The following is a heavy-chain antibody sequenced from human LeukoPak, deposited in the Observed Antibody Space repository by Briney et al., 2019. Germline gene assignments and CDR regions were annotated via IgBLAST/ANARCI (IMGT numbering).Heavy chain of an antibody. V-gene: IGHV1-8*02. CDR1: GYTFTDYY. CDR2: INPNSGNT. D-gene: IGHD3-10*01. J-gene: IGHJ5*02. CDR3: ARGELWFGELYWFDP. Sequence: VASVKVSCKASGYTFTDYYMHWVRQAPGQGLEWMGWINPNSGNTGYAQKFQGRVTMTRNTSISTAYMELSSLRSEDTAVYYCARGELWFGELYWFDPWGQGTLVTVSS.